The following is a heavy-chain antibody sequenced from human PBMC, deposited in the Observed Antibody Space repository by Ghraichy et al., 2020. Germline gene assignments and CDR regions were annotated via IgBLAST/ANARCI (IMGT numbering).Heavy chain of an antibody. Sequence: GALRLSCATSGFTFSSYWMHWVRQAPGKGLVWLSRINSDGSSTSYADSVKGRFTISRDNAKNTLYLQMNRLRAEDTGVYYCARSLVGGVVGATHYWGQGTPVTVSS. CDR1: GFTFSSYW. CDR2: INSDGSST. V-gene: IGHV3-74*01. D-gene: IGHD1-26*01. CDR3: ARSLVGGVVGATHY. J-gene: IGHJ4*02.